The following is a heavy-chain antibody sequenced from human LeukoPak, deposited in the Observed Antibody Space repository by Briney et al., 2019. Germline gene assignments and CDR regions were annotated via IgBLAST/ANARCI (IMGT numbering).Heavy chain of an antibody. CDR3: ARDGDSSGWYTGSYFDY. CDR1: GYTFTSYG. CDR2: ISAYNGNT. V-gene: IGHV1-18*01. D-gene: IGHD6-19*01. Sequence: ASVKVSCKASGYTFTSYGISWVRQAPGQGLEWMGWISAYNGNTNYAQKLQGRVTMTTDTSTGAAYMELRSLRSDDTAVYYCARDGDSSGWYTGSYFDYWGQGTLVTVSS. J-gene: IGHJ4*02.